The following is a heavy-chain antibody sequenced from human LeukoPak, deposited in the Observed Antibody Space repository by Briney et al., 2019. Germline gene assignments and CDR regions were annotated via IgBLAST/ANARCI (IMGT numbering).Heavy chain of an antibody. CDR2: ITSSSHQI. D-gene: IGHD3-10*01. V-gene: IGHV3-21*01. Sequence: GGSLRLSCAASGFSFSSSSMNWVRQAPGKGLEWVSSITSSSHQIHYADSVKGRFTISRDNAKNSLYLQMNSLRAEDTAVYYCARDHNFYDSGGGFDPWGQGTLVTVSS. J-gene: IGHJ5*02. CDR3: ARDHNFYDSGGGFDP. CDR1: GFSFSSSS.